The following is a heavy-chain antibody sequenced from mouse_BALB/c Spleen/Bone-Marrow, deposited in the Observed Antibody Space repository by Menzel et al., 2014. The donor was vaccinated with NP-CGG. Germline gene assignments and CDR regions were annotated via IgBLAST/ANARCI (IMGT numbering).Heavy chain of an antibody. CDR1: GFNIKDTY. D-gene: IGHD2-14*01. J-gene: IGHJ3*01. CDR2: IDPANGNT. Sequence: EVQGEESGAELVKPGASVKLSCTASGFNIKDTYMHWVKQRPEQGLEWIGRIDPANGNTKYDPKFQGKATITADTSSNTAYLQLSSLTSEDTAVYYCAAYYRYLAWFAYWGQGTRVTVSA. V-gene: IGHV14-3*02. CDR3: AAYYRYLAWFAY.